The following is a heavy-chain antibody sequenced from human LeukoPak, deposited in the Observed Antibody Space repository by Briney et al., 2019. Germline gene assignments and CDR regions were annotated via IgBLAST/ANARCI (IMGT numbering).Heavy chain of an antibody. J-gene: IGHJ4*02. Sequence: PSETLSLTCTVSGGSISSGGYYWSWIRQHPGKGLEWIGYIYCSGSTDYNPSLTSRVTMSVDMSKNQFSLKLSSVTAADTAVYYCARAPMRGIPNFDYWGQGTLVTVSS. V-gene: IGHV4-31*03. D-gene: IGHD3-22*01. CDR3: ARAPMRGIPNFDY. CDR1: GGSISSGGYY. CDR2: IYCSGST.